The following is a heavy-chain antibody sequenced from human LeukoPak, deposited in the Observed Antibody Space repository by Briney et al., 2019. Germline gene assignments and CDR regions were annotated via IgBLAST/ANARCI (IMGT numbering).Heavy chain of an antibody. CDR1: GFTFSSYA. CDR3: AKSTSSSWLPLPDY. Sequence: PGGSLRLSCAASGFTFSSYAMSWVRQAPGKGLEWVSAISGSGGSTYYADSVKGRFTISRDNSKNTLYLQMNSLRAEDTAVYYCAKSTSSSWLPLPDYWGQGTLVTVSS. D-gene: IGHD6-13*01. CDR2: ISGSGGST. V-gene: IGHV3-23*01. J-gene: IGHJ4*02.